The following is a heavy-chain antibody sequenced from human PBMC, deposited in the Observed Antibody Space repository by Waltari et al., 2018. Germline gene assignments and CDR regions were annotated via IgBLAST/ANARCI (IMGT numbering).Heavy chain of an antibody. D-gene: IGHD5-12*01. CDR2: IEEDGRFS. Sequence: EVRLLESGVASVPAGGSLRLSCAASGFSFRGYCMHWVRQVRGKGLQGVTLIEEDGRFSAYEDSVKGRFSVSRDNAKNTMSLEMNSLGVDDTAVYYCARGDRGYSGYVVDYWGQGTQVTVSS. CDR3: ARGDRGYSGYVVDY. V-gene: IGHV3-74*01. CDR1: GFSFRGYC. J-gene: IGHJ4*02.